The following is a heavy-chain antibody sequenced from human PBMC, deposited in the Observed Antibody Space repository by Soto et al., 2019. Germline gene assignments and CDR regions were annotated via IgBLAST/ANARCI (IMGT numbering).Heavy chain of an antibody. J-gene: IGHJ4*02. V-gene: IGHV1-69*01. Sequence: QVQLVQSGAEVKKPGSSVKVSCKASGGTFSSYAISWVRQAPGQGLEWMGGLIPIVGKANYAQKFQGRVTITADEYTRTAYMELSSLRSEDTAVYYCASRAALPGGPFDYWGQGTLVTVSS. D-gene: IGHD6-6*01. CDR3: ASRAALPGGPFDY. CDR2: LIPIVGKA. CDR1: GGTFSSYA.